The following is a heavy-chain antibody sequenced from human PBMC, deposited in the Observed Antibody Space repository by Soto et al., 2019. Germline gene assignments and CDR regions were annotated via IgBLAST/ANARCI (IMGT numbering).Heavy chain of an antibody. V-gene: IGHV1-2*04. D-gene: IGHD6-19*01. J-gene: IGHJ5*02. Sequence: ASVKVSCKASGYTFTGYYMHWVRQAPGQGLEWMGWINPNSGGTNYAQKFQGWVTMTRDTSISTAYMELSRLRSDDTAVYYCAREMAVADPEYWFDPWGQGTLVTVSS. CDR1: GYTFTGYY. CDR3: AREMAVADPEYWFDP. CDR2: INPNSGGT.